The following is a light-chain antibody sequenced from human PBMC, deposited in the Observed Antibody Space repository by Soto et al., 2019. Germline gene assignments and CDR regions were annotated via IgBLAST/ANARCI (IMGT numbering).Light chain of an antibody. CDR2: EDN. CDR3: QSYDSSIVV. V-gene: IGLV6-57*04. Sequence: NFMLTQPHSVSESPGKTVTISCTRSSGSITSNYVQWYQQRPGSAPTTVIYEDNQRPSGVPDRFSGSIDSSSNSASLTISGLKTEDEADYSCQSYDSSIVVFGGGTQLTVL. CDR1: SGSITSNY. J-gene: IGLJ2*01.